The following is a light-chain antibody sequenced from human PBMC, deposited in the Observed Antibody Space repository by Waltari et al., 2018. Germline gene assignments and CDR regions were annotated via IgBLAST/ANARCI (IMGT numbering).Light chain of an antibody. V-gene: IGKV4-1*01. CDR1: QSVSYSSNNKNY. Sequence: DIVMTQSPDSLAVSLGERATINSKSSQSVSYSSNNKNYLAWYQQRPGQPPRLLIYWAATRESGVPDRFSGSGSGTDFTLTISSLQAEDVAVYFCQQYYSSPQTFGQGTKVEIK. CDR3: QQYYSSPQT. J-gene: IGKJ1*01. CDR2: WAA.